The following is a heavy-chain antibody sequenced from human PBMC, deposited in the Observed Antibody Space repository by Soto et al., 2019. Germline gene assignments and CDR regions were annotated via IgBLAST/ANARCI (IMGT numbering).Heavy chain of an antibody. V-gene: IGHV4-59*02. CDR3: ARLARQLDY. Sequence: PSETLSLTCTVSGDSVTTYYWSWIRQPPGKGPEYIGYVYYTGITNLKPSLAGRVTVSVDTSKNQISLTMNSVTAADTAVYYCARLARQLDYWGQGIPVTVSS. D-gene: IGHD6-6*01. CDR1: GDSVTTYY. J-gene: IGHJ4*02. CDR2: VYYTGIT.